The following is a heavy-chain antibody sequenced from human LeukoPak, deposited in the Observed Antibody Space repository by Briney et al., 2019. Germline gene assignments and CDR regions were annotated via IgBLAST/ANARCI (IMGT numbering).Heavy chain of an antibody. V-gene: IGHV4-30-2*01. D-gene: IGHD3-3*01. J-gene: IGHJ6*02. CDR3: ARGRDDFWSGYYRLYYYGMDV. Sequence: SETLSLTCAVSGGSISSGGYSWSWIRQPPGKGLEWIGYIYHSGSTYYNPSLKSRVTISVDTSKNQFSLKLSSVTAADTAVYYCARGRDDFWSGYYRLYYYGMDVWGQGTTVTVSS. CDR2: IYHSGST. CDR1: GGSISSGGYS.